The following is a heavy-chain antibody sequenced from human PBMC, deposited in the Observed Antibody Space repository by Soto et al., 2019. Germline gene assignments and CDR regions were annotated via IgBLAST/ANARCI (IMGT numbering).Heavy chain of an antibody. J-gene: IGHJ6*02. D-gene: IGHD3-3*01. CDR1: GYTFTSYA. CDR2: INAGNGNT. Sequence: PSVKVSCKASGYTFTSYAMHWVRQAPGQRLEWMGWINAGNGNTKYSQKFQGRVTITRDTSASTAYMELSSLRSEDTAVYYCAREEYITIFGVVKKTGYYGMDVWGQGTTVTVSS. CDR3: AREEYITIFGVVKKTGYYGMDV. V-gene: IGHV1-3*01.